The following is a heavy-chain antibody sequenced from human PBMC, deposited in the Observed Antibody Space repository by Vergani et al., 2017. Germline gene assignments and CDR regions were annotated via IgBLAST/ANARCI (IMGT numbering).Heavy chain of an antibody. Sequence: QVQLVESGGGVVQPGRSLRLSCAASGFTFSSYGMHWVRQAPGKGLEWVAVIWYDGSNKYYADSVKGRFTISRDNSKNTLYLQMNSLGAEDTAVYYCARDNKDGYKLGADYWGQGTLVTVSS. CDR2: IWYDGSNK. V-gene: IGHV3-33*01. CDR3: ARDNKDGYKLGADY. D-gene: IGHD5-24*01. J-gene: IGHJ4*02. CDR1: GFTFSSYG.